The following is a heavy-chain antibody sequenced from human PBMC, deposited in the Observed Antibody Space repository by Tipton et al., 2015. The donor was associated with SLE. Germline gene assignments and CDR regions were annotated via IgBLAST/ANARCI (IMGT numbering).Heavy chain of an antibody. Sequence: SLRLSCAASGFTFSSYSMNWVRQAPGKGLEWVSSISSSSSYIYYADSVKGRFTISRDNAKNSLYLQMNSLRAEDTAVYYCASYFDSEYSSSGVAFDIWGQGTMVTVSS. CDR1: GFTFSSYS. CDR2: ISSSSSYI. D-gene: IGHD6-6*01. V-gene: IGHV3-21*01. J-gene: IGHJ3*02. CDR3: ASYFDSEYSSSGVAFDI.